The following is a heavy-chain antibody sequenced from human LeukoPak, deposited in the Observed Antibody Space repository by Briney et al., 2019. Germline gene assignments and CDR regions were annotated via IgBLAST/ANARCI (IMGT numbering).Heavy chain of an antibody. D-gene: IGHD3-10*02. CDR3: ARILSGRDYVDCFDH. CDR2: IKDDGTEK. Sequence: PGGSLRLSCAGSGFTFSRYWMNWVRQAPGKGLEWLAYIKDDGTEKYYVDSVKGRFTISRDNAKDSLYLQLNSLRVEDTAVYYCARILSGRDYVDCFDHWGRGTLVTVSS. J-gene: IGHJ4*02. V-gene: IGHV3-7*01. CDR1: GFTFSRYW.